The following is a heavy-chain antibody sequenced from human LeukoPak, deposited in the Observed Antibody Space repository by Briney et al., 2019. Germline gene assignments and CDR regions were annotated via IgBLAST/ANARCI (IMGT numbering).Heavy chain of an antibody. J-gene: IGHJ4*02. Sequence: ASVKVSCKASGYTFTGYYMHWVRQAPGQGLEWMGWINPNSGGTNYAQKFQGRVTISVDTSKNQFSLKLSSVTAADTAVYYCARGPLWFIRVMTTDPRTQKYYFDYWGQGTLVTVSS. CDR1: GYTFTGYY. D-gene: IGHD3-10*01. CDR3: ARGPLWFIRVMTTDPRTQKYYFDY. CDR2: INPNSGGT. V-gene: IGHV1-2*02.